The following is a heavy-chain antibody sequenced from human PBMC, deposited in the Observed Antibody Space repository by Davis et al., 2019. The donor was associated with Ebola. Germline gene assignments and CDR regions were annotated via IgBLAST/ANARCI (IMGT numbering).Heavy chain of an antibody. Sequence: GESLKISCAASGFTVSSNYMSWVRQAPGKGLEWVSYISSSSSTIYYADSVKGRFTISRDNAKNSLYLQMNSLRDEDAAVYYCARERWLQFVYFDYWGQGTLVTVSS. V-gene: IGHV3-48*02. CDR2: ISSSSSTI. CDR3: ARERWLQFVYFDY. CDR1: GFTVSSNY. D-gene: IGHD5-24*01. J-gene: IGHJ4*02.